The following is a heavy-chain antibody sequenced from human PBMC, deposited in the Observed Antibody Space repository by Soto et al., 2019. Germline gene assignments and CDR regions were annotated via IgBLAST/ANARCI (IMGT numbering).Heavy chain of an antibody. V-gene: IGHV3-23*01. CDR2: ISGGGGST. D-gene: IGHD2-21*02. CDR1: GFTFGNFG. CDR3: AKGFIVVVTVIRPDDAFDV. Sequence: EVQLLESGGGLVQPGGSLRLSCAASGFTFGNFGMNWVRQAPGKGLEWVSGISGGGGSTYYADSVKGHFTISRDPSKNTIFLEMNSLRAEDTAVYYCAKGFIVVVTVIRPDDAFDVWGQGTLVTVSS. J-gene: IGHJ3*01.